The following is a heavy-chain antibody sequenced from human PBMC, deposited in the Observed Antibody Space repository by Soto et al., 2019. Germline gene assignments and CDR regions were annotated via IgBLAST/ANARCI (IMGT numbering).Heavy chain of an antibody. CDR2: VSWHSGSI. D-gene: IGHD3-16*01. CDR1: GFTFDDFV. CDR3: VKDMSEGGTFGGYYFES. Sequence: EVELVESGGALVLPGRSLRLSCAASGFTFDDFVMHWVRQAPGKGLEWVARVSWHSGSIGYADSVKGRFAIYRDNAKDSVYLQMNNLRHEDTAFYYCVKDMSEGGTFGGYYFESWGQGTLVTVSS. V-gene: IGHV3-9*01. J-gene: IGHJ4*02.